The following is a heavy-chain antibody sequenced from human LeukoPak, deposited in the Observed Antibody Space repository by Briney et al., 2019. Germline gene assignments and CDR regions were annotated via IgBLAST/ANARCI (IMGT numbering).Heavy chain of an antibody. Sequence: GGSLRLSCEGSGFTFSSYAMHWVRQAPGKGLEWVANIKQDGSEKYYVDSVKGRFTISRDNAKNSLDLQMNSLRAEDTAVYYCARDGRGDYCSGGNCLTFDPWGQGTLVTVSS. CDR3: ARDGRGDYCSGGNCLTFDP. D-gene: IGHD2-15*01. CDR1: GFTFSSYA. V-gene: IGHV3-7*01. CDR2: IKQDGSEK. J-gene: IGHJ5*02.